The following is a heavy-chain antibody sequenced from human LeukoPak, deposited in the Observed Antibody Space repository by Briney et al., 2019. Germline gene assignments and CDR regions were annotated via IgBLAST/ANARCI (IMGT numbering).Heavy chain of an antibody. D-gene: IGHD5-18*01. V-gene: IGHV3-64*01. J-gene: IGHJ4*02. CDR3: ARAYNYGLDY. CDR1: GCTFSSYA. Sequence: GGSLRLSCAASGCTFSSYAMHWVRQPPGKGLEYVSTITSDGTSTYYANSVKVRFTISRDNSTTTLYLQMGSLRAEDMAVYYCARAYNYGLDYWGQGTLVTVSS. CDR2: ITSDGTST.